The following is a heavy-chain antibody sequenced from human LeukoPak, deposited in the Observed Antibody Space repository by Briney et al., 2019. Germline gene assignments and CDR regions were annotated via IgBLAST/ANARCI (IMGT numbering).Heavy chain of an antibody. J-gene: IGHJ4*02. CDR1: GYTLTELS. Sequence: ASVTVSFTVSGYTLTELSMHWVRQAPGKGLEWMGGFDPEDGETIYAQKFQGRVTMTEDTSTDTAYMELSSLRSEDTAVYYCATREICGGDCYSLDYWGQGTLVTVSS. V-gene: IGHV1-24*01. D-gene: IGHD2-21*02. CDR3: ATREICGGDCYSLDY. CDR2: FDPEDGET.